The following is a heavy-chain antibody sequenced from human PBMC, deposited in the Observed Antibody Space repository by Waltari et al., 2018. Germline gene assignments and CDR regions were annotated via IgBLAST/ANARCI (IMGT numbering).Heavy chain of an antibody. CDR1: GYTFTSYG. J-gene: IGHJ5*02. D-gene: IGHD3-3*01. CDR3: ARDITLRFLEWPEQDNWFDP. CDR2: VSAYNGNT. V-gene: IGHV1-18*01. Sequence: QVQLVQSGAEVKKPGASVKVSCKASGYTFTSYGISWVRQAPGQGLEWMGWVSAYNGNTNYAQKLQGRVTMTTDTSTSTAYMELRSLRSDDTAVYYCARDITLRFLEWPEQDNWFDPWGQGTLVTVSS.